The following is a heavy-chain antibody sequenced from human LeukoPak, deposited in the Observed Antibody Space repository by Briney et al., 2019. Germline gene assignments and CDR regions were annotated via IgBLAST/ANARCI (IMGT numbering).Heavy chain of an antibody. J-gene: IGHJ4*02. CDR3: ARVAVAGRDDDY. Sequence: GASVKVSCKASGYTFTSYYMHWVRQAPGQGLEWMGIINPSGGSTSYAQKFQGRVTMTRDTSTGTVYMELSSLRSEDTAVYYCARVAVAGRDDDYWGQGTLVTVSS. V-gene: IGHV1-46*01. D-gene: IGHD6-19*01. CDR2: INPSGGST. CDR1: GYTFTSYY.